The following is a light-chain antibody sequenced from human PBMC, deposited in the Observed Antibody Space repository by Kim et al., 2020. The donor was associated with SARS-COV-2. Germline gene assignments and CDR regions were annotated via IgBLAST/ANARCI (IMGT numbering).Light chain of an antibody. CDR3: QQYGSSSPVT. J-gene: IGKJ4*01. CDR1: QSVSSSY. V-gene: IGKV3-20*01. CDR2: GAS. Sequence: EIVLTQSPGTLSLSPGERATLSCRASQSVSSSYLDWYQQKPGQAPRLLIYGASSRATGIPDRFSGSGSGTDFTLTISRLEPEDFAVYYCQQYGSSSPVTFGGGTKVDIK.